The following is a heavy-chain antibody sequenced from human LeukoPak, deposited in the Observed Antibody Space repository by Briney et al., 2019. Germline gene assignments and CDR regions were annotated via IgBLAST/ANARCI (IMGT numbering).Heavy chain of an antibody. D-gene: IGHD2-15*01. V-gene: IGHV1-69*01. CDR1: GGTFSSYA. CDR2: IIPIFGTA. Sequence: SVKVSCKASGGTFSSYAISWVRQAPGQGLEWMGGIIPIFGTANYAQKFQGRVTITADESTSTAYMELSSLRSEDTAVYYCARVSRRLYCSGGSCYSKSYYYYYMDVWGKGTMVTVSS. J-gene: IGHJ6*03. CDR3: ARVSRRLYCSGGSCYSKSYYYYYMDV.